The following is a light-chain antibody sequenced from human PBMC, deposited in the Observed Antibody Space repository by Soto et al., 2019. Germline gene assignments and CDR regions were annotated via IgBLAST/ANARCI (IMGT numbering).Light chain of an antibody. Sequence: AIQMTQSPSSLSASVGDRVTISCRASQDIRNTLAWYQQKPGEAPKLLIFAASNLQSGVPSRFSGSGSVTDFTLAITGLQPEDFASYYCLQYYNFSWTFGQGTKVAIK. CDR3: LQYYNFSWT. CDR2: AAS. V-gene: IGKV1-6*01. CDR1: QDIRNT. J-gene: IGKJ1*01.